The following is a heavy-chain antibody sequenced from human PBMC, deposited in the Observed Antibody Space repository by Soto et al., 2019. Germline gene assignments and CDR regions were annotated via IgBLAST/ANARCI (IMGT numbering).Heavy chain of an antibody. D-gene: IGHD5-18*01. Sequence: XSVKVSCKASGYTFTSYYMHWVRQAPGQGLEWMGIINPSGGSTSYAQKFQGRVTMTRDTSTSTVYMELSSLRSEDTAVYYCARDRYSYGYDYWGQGTLVTVSS. J-gene: IGHJ4*02. V-gene: IGHV1-46*01. CDR2: INPSGGST. CDR3: ARDRYSYGYDY. CDR1: GYTFTSYY.